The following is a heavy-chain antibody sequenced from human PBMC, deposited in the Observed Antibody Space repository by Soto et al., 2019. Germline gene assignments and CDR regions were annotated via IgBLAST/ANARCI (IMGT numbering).Heavy chain of an antibody. V-gene: IGHV3-33*08. J-gene: IGHJ4*02. CDR3: ARDSVRFLEHFSKDYFDY. CDR1: GFTFSDYG. CDR2: LWYDGSGE. D-gene: IGHD3-3*01. Sequence: GGSLRLSCAGSGFTFSDYGMHWVRQAPGKGLEWVAVLWYDGSGEYYTDSVRGRFTISRVNSKNTLYLQMNNLRDEDTGVYYCARDSVRFLEHFSKDYFDYWGQGTQVTVSS.